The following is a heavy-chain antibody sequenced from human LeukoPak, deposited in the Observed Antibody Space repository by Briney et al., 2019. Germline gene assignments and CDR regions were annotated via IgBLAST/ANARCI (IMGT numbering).Heavy chain of an antibody. Sequence: GGTLRLSCAASGFTFSSYGMSWVRQAPGKGLEWVSAISGSGGSTYYADSVKGRFTISRDNSKNTLYLQMNSLRAEDTAVYYCAKAHGSGSFLDYWGQGTLVTVSS. D-gene: IGHD3-10*01. CDR2: ISGSGGST. CDR1: GFTFSSYG. CDR3: AKAHGSGSFLDY. V-gene: IGHV3-23*01. J-gene: IGHJ4*02.